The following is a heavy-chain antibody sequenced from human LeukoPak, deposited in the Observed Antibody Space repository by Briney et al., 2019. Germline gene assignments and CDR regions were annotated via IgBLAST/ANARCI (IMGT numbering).Heavy chain of an antibody. CDR3: AKEELYYYGSGTYYTLAPFDY. CDR1: GYIFSSYA. D-gene: IGHD3-10*01. J-gene: IGHJ4*02. Sequence: QPGGSLRLSCEASGYIFSSYAMSWVRQAPGKWLEWVSVISNSGETTDYPDSVKGRFTISRDNSKNTLSLQMNSLRAEDTAVYYCAKEELYYYGSGTYYTLAPFDYWGQGTLVTVSS. V-gene: IGHV3-23*01. CDR2: ISNSGETT.